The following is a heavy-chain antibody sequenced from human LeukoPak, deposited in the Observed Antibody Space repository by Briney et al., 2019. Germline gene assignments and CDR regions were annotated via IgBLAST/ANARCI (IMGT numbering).Heavy chain of an antibody. V-gene: IGHV4-59*01. CDR2: IYYSGST. Sequence: PSETLSLTCTVSGGSISSYYWSWIRQPPGKGLEWIGYIYYSGSTNYNPSLKSRVPISVDTSKNQFSLKLSSVTAADTAVYYCARDLTGYSSSWYGGLDYWGQGTLVTVSS. D-gene: IGHD6-13*01. CDR1: GGSISSYY. CDR3: ARDLTGYSSSWYGGLDY. J-gene: IGHJ4*02.